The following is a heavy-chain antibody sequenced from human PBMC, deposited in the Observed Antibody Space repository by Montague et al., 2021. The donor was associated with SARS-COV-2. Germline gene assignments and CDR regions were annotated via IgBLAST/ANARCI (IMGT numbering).Heavy chain of an antibody. D-gene: IGHD3-22*01. J-gene: IGHJ4*02. Sequence: SLRLSCAASGFTVNKNYMSWVRQAPGKGLEWVSAIYSGGTTYYGDSVKGRFTISRDNSKNTLYLQMNSLRAEDTAVYYCARAETYDSTGPLFYWGQETLVTVSS. CDR2: IYSGGTT. CDR3: ARAETYDSTGPLFY. CDR1: GFTVNKNY. V-gene: IGHV3-53*01.